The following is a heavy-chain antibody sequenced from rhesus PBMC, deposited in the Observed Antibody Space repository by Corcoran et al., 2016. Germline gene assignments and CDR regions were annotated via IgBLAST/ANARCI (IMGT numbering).Heavy chain of an antibody. D-gene: IGHD5-24*01. J-gene: IGHJ5-2*02. CDR1: GCSLSSNY. CDR2: IYGSCGTT. V-gene: IGHV4-147*01. Sequence: QVPLQESGPGLVKPSETLSLTCAVSGCSLSSNYWSLIRQPPGKGLEWIGRIYGSCGTTSYNPSRTSRVTISTDTSKNQFSLKLSSVTAADTAVYYCARYTVGTVLDVWGRGVLVTVSP. CDR3: ARYTVGTVLDV.